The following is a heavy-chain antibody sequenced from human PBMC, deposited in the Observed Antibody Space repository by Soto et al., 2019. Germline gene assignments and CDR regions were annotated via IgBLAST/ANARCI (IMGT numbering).Heavy chain of an antibody. D-gene: IGHD3-10*01. CDR3: AREVQGSGSYYNPYYYYYYMDV. J-gene: IGHJ6*03. V-gene: IGHV3-7*01. CDR2: IKQDGSEK. CDR1: GFTFSSYW. Sequence: GGSLRLSCAASGFTFSSYWMSWVRQAPGKGLEWVANIKQDGSEKYYVDSVKGRFTISRDNAKNSLYLQMNSLRAEDTAVYYCAREVQGSGSYYNPYYYYYYMDVWGKGTTVTVSS.